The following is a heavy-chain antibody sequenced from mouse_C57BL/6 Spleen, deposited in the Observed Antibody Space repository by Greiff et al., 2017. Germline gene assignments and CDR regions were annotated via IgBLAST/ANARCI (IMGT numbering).Heavy chain of an antibody. CDR2: IYPGSGST. V-gene: IGHV1-55*01. J-gene: IGHJ2*01. D-gene: IGHD2-13*01. Sequence: QVQLLQPGAELVKPGASVTMSCKASGYTFTSYWITWVKQRPGQGLEWIGDIYPGSGSTNYNEKFKSKATLTVDTSSSTAYMQLSSLTSEDSAVYYCARLSYSDYMYYFDYWGQGTTLTVSS. CDR1: GYTFTSYW. CDR3: ARLSYSDYMYYFDY.